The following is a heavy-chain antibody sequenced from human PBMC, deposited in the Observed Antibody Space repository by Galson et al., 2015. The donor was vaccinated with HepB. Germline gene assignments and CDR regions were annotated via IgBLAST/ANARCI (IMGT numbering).Heavy chain of an antibody. V-gene: IGHV4-39*01. Sequence: SETLSLTCTVSGGSISSSSYYWGWIRQPPGKGLEWIGSIYYSGSTYYNPSLKSRVTISVDTSKSQFSLKLSSVTAADTAVYYCARLYCSGGSCYPTTWGQGTLVTVSS. CDR1: GGSISSSSYY. CDR3: ARLYCSGGSCYPTT. D-gene: IGHD2-15*01. CDR2: IYYSGST. J-gene: IGHJ5*02.